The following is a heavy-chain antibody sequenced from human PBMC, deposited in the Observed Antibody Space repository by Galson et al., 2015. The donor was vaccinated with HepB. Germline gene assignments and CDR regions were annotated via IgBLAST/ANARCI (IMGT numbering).Heavy chain of an antibody. J-gene: IGHJ4*02. CDR3: ARGMSGAPFDY. V-gene: IGHV1-18*01. D-gene: IGHD6-13*01. CDR1: GYTFTRYA. CDR2: INAYNGNI. Sequence: SVKVSCKASGYTFTRYAINWVRQAPGQGLEWMGRINAYNGNINYGQTLQGRATMITDPSTRTAYMELRSLRSDDTAVYYCARGMSGAPFDYWGQGTLVTVSS.